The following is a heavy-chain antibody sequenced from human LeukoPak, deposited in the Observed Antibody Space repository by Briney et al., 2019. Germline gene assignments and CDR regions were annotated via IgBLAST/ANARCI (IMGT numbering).Heavy chain of an antibody. Sequence: GGSLRLSCATSVLTFSSNYMSWGRQAPGRVLEWVSVIYSGGSTHYADSVKGRFTISRDNPNNTLYLQMNSLRAEDTAVYYCARMGYDYVWGSYRPYYFDYWGQGTLVTVSS. CDR2: IYSGGST. V-gene: IGHV3-53*01. CDR1: VLTFSSNY. CDR3: ARMGYDYVWGSYRPYYFDY. D-gene: IGHD3-16*02. J-gene: IGHJ4*02.